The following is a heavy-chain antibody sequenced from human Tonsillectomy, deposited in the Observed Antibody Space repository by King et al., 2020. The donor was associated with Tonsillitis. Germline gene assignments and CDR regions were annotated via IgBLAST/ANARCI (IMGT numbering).Heavy chain of an antibody. CDR3: ARDFNWAFDY. J-gene: IGHJ4*02. CDR1: GFTFSRHW. V-gene: IGHV3-7*01. CDR2: IKEDGSEK. Sequence: VQLVESGGHLVQPGGSLRLSCAASGFTFSRHWMSWVRQAPGKGLEWVAKIKEDGSEKYYIDSVKGRFTISRENAKNSLYLQMNSLRADDTAVYYCARDFNWAFDYWDQGTLVTVSS. D-gene: IGHD7-27*01.